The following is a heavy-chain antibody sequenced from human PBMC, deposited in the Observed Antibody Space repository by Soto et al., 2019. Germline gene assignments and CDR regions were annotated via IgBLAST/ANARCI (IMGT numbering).Heavy chain of an antibody. CDR2: IRSKAYGGTT. CDR1: GFTFGDYA. J-gene: IGHJ6*03. D-gene: IGHD5-12*01. Sequence: GGSLRLSCTASGFTFGDYAMSWFRQAPGKGLEWVGFIRSKAYGGTTEYAASVKGRFTISRDDSKSIAYLQMNSLKTEDTAVYYCTRANRGYDTTLVRYYMDVWGKGTTVTVSS. V-gene: IGHV3-49*03. CDR3: TRANRGYDTTLVRYYMDV.